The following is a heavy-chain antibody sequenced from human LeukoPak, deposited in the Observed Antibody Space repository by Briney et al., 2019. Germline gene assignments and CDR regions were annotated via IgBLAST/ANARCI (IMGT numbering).Heavy chain of an antibody. CDR1: GFTFDDYA. CDR2: ISWNSGSI. D-gene: IGHD4-11*01. Sequence: GGSLRLSCAASGFTFDDYAMHWVRQAPGKGLEWVSGISWNSGSIGYADSVKGRFTISRDNAKNSLYLQMNSLRAEDTAVYYCARDDYSNYAFDYWGQGTLVTVSS. V-gene: IGHV3-9*01. J-gene: IGHJ4*02. CDR3: ARDDYSNYAFDY.